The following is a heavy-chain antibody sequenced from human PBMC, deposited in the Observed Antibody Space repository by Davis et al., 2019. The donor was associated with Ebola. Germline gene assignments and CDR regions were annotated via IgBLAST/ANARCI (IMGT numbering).Heavy chain of an antibody. CDR3: ARHRVESDAFDI. Sequence: GESLKISCKDSGSSFKNSWIGWVRQMPGQGLEWMGIIYPGDSDTRYSPSFQGQVTISADKSITTAYLQWSSLKASDTAMYYCARHRVESDAFDIWGQGTMVTVSS. CDR2: IYPGDSDT. V-gene: IGHV5-51*01. J-gene: IGHJ3*02. CDR1: GSSFKNSW.